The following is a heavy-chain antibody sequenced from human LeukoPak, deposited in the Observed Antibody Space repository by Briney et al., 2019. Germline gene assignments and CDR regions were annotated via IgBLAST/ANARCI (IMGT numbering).Heavy chain of an antibody. CDR1: GGSFSGYY. V-gene: IGHV4-34*01. CDR2: INHSGST. D-gene: IGHD3-10*01. J-gene: IGHJ4*02. CDR3: ARASRGYFDY. Sequence: SETLSLTCAVYGGSFSGYYWSWIRQPPGKGLEWIGEINHSGSTNYNPSLKSRVTISVDTSKNQFSLKLSSVTAADTAVYYCARASRGYFDYWGQGTLVTVSS.